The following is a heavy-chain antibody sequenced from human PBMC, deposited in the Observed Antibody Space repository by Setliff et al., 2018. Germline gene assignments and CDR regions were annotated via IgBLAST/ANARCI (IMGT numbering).Heavy chain of an antibody. J-gene: IGHJ4*02. CDR1: GYTFTSYG. Sequence: GGSVKVSCKASGYTFTSYGISWVRQAPGQGLEWMGWISAYNGYTNYAQKLQGRVTMTTDTSTSTAYMELRSLRSGDTAVYYCAREVGSRLDYWGQGTLVTVSS. V-gene: IGHV1-18*01. CDR2: ISAYNGYT. CDR3: AREVGSRLDY. D-gene: IGHD6-13*01.